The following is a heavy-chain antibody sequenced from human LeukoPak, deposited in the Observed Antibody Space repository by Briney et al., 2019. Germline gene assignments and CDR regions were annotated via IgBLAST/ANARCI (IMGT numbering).Heavy chain of an antibody. CDR2: ISAYNGNT. Sequence: GASVKVSCKASGYTFTSYGISWVRQAPGQGLEWMGWISAYNGNTNYAQKFQGRVTITADKSTSTAYMELSSLRSEDTAVYYCARYYYGSGSDLQDYGMDVWGQGTTVTVSS. D-gene: IGHD3-10*01. V-gene: IGHV1-18*01. CDR3: ARYYYGSGSDLQDYGMDV. J-gene: IGHJ6*02. CDR1: GYTFTSYG.